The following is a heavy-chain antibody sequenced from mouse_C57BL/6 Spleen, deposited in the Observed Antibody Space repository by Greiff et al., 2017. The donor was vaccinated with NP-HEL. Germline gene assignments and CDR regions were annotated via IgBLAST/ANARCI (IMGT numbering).Heavy chain of an antibody. CDR3: VRQTTVVAHFDY. D-gene: IGHD1-1*01. CDR1: GFSFNTYA. Sequence: EVQVVESGGGLVQPKGSLKLSCAASGFSFNTYAKNWVRQAPGKGLEWVARIRSKSNNYATYYADSVKDRFTISRDDSESMLYLQMNNLKTEDTAMYYCVRQTTVVAHFDYWGQGTTLTVSS. J-gene: IGHJ2*01. V-gene: IGHV10-1*01. CDR2: IRSKSNNYAT.